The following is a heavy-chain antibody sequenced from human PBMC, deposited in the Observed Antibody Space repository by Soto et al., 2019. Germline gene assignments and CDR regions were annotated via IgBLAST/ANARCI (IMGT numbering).Heavy chain of an antibody. J-gene: IGHJ4*02. V-gene: IGHV4-61*01. CDR3: AREGYNFGPFDY. D-gene: IGHD5-18*01. CDR1: GGSVSSGNYY. Sequence: SETLSLTCTVSGGSVSSGNYYWSWIRRPPGMGLEWIASISYSGTTNYNSSLKSRVTISIDTSKNQFSLKFNSVTAADTAVYYCAREGYNFGPFDYWGQGALVTVSS. CDR2: ISYSGTT.